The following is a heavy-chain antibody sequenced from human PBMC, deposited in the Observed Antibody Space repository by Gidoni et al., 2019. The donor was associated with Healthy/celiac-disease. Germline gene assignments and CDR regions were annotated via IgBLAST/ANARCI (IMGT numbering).Heavy chain of an antibody. CDR3: AKDMKGIQLWLVY. V-gene: IGHV3-23*01. CDR1: GFTFSSYA. D-gene: IGHD5-18*01. J-gene: IGHJ4*02. CDR2: ISGSGGST. Sequence: EVQLLESGGGLVQPGGSLRLPCAASGFTFSSYAMSWVRQAPGKGLEWVSAISGSGGSTYYADSVKGRFTISRDNSKNTLYLQMNSLRAEDTAVYYCAKDMKGIQLWLVYWGQGTLVTVSS.